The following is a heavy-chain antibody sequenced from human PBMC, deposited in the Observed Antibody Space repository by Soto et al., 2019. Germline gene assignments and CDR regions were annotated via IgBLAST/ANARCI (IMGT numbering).Heavy chain of an antibody. CDR3: ARELERTFDY. D-gene: IGHD1-1*01. CDR2: ISYDGSNK. Sequence: QVQLVESGGGVVQPGRSLRLSCAASGITFSSYAMHWVRQAPGKGLEWVAVISYDGSNKYYADSMKGRFTISRDNSKNTLYLQMNSLRAEDTAVYYCARELERTFDYWGQGTLVTVSS. J-gene: IGHJ4*02. V-gene: IGHV3-30-3*01. CDR1: GITFSSYA.